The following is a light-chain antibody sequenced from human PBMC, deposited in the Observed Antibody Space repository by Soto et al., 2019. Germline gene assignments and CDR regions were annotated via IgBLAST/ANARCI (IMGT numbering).Light chain of an antibody. CDR2: GAS. CDR3: QQRSHGLT. V-gene: IGKV3D-20*02. J-gene: IGKJ4*01. CDR1: QSVSIH. Sequence: ETVMTQSPGTLSVSLGERATLSCRASQSVSIHLAWYQQKPGQAPSLLIYGASSRATGIPDRFSGSGSGTDFTLTISRLEPEDFAVYYCQQRSHGLTFGGGTKVDIK.